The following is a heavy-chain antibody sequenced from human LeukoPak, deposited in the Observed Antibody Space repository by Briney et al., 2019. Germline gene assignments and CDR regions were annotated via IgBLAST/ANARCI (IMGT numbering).Heavy chain of an antibody. V-gene: IGHV3-53*01. D-gene: IGHD1-20*01. J-gene: IGHJ5*01. CDR3: PRITAYDDS. Sequence: GGALRLSWAAPGFNFSSYAMSLVRPAPGEGLEWVSGIYVDGSTYYADSVKGRFTISRDNSRNTLYLQMNSLRAEDTAVYYCPRITAYDDSWGQGTLVTVSS. CDR1: GFNFSSYA. CDR2: IYVDGST.